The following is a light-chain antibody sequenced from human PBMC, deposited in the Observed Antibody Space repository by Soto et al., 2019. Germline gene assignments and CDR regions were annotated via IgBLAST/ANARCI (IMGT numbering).Light chain of an antibody. CDR1: SSDVGGYNY. CDR2: EVS. Sequence: QSVLTQPPSASGSPGQSVTISCTGTSSDVGGYNYVSWYQQRPGKAPKLMIYEVSKRPSGVPDRFSGSKSGNTASLTISGLQAEDEADYYCCSYAGSSTFYVFGTGTKVTVL. V-gene: IGLV2-8*01. J-gene: IGLJ1*01. CDR3: CSYAGSSTFYV.